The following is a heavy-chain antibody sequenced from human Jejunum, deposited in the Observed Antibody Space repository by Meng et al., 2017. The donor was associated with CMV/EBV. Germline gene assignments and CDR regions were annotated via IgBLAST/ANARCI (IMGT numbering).Heavy chain of an antibody. CDR3: TRGLGSYGSRIDY. J-gene: IGHJ4*02. D-gene: IGHD5-18*01. Sequence: GGSFTSSNCYWGWIRQPPGKELKWIGNIYYSGTTYYNPSLKSRGTISVDTSKNQFSLKLSSVTAADTAVYYCTRGLGSYGSRIDYWGQGTLVTVSS. V-gene: IGHV4-39*07. CDR2: IYYSGTT. CDR1: GGSFTSSNCY.